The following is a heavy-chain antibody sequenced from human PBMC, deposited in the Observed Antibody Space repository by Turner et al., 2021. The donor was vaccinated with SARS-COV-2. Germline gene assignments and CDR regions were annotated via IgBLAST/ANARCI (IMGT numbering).Heavy chain of an antibody. CDR2: SYYSGRT. V-gene: IGHV4-59*01. J-gene: IGHJ1*01. CDR1: GGSIRSYY. D-gene: IGHD4-17*01. Sequence: QVQLQASRPGLGKPSETLSLTCTVPGGSIRSYYCSWIRQPPGTGLEWNGYSYYSGRTNYNPSLKSRVTIARDTSKNQFSLKLSSVTAADTAVYYCARDYGGNSNYFHHWGQGTLVTVSS. CDR3: ARDYGGNSNYFHH.